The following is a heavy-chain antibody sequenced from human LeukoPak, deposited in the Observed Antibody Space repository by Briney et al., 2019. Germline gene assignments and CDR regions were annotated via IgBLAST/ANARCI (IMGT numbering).Heavy chain of an antibody. J-gene: IGHJ4*02. CDR2: IDTKGTRT. CDR1: GFILSNCA. Sequence: RGSLRLSCAASGFILSNCAMTWVRQAPGKGLEWVSGIDTKGTRTYYADSVKGRFTISRDNSKNTLFLQMNSLRAEDTAVYYCVKEVVATIPPLWGQGTLVTVSS. CDR3: VKEVVATIPPL. D-gene: IGHD5-12*01. V-gene: IGHV3-23*01.